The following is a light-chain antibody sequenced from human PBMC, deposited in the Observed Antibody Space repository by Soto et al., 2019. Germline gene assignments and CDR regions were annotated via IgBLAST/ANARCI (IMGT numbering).Light chain of an antibody. CDR3: LSYTTSSSYV. CDR2: ADS. CDR1: TSNIGARYD. Sequence: QSVLTQPPSVSGAPGQRVTISCTGSTSNIGARYDVHWYQQLPGRAPKLLIHADSDRPSGVPDRFSGSKSGTSASLAITGLQAEDEADYYCLSYTTSSSYVFGTGTKLTVL. V-gene: IGLV1-40*01. J-gene: IGLJ1*01.